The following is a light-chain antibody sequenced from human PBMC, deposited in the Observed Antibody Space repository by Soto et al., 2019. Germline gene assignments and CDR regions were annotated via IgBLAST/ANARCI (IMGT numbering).Light chain of an antibody. CDR2: DAS. V-gene: IGKV3-11*01. Sequence: EIVLTQSPATLSLSPGERATLSCRASQSVSSYLVWYQQKPGQAPRLLIYDASNRATGIPARFSGSGSGTDFTLTISSLEPEDFAVYYCQQRSNGLTFGGGTKVDIK. J-gene: IGKJ4*01. CDR1: QSVSSY. CDR3: QQRSNGLT.